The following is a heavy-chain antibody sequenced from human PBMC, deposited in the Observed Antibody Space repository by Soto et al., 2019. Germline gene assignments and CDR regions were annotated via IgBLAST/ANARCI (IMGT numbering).Heavy chain of an antibody. V-gene: IGHV3-23*01. J-gene: IGHJ4*02. CDR2: LSGSGATT. D-gene: IGHD1-26*01. CDR3: ANTRESGIYFYFDS. Sequence: EVQLLESEGGLVQPGGSLRLPCAASGFTFTSAAVSWLRQAPGKGLEWVSTLSGSGATTYYADSVKGRFTISRDNSKNTLYLQMNSLRAEDTALYYCANTRESGIYFYFDSWGQGALVTVSS. CDR1: GFTFTSAA.